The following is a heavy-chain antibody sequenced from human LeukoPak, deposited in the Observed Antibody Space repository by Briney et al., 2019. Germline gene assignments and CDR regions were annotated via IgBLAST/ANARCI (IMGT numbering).Heavy chain of an antibody. CDR2: VIPIFGTA. CDR3: ARDVMRRDGYKFDY. V-gene: IGHV1-69*05. Sequence: SVKVSCKASGGTFSSYAISWVRQAPGQGLEWMGRVIPIFGTANYAQKFQGRVTITTDESTSTAYMELSSLRSEDTAVYYCARDVMRRDGYKFDYWGQGTLVTVSS. J-gene: IGHJ4*02. CDR1: GGTFSSYA. D-gene: IGHD5-24*01.